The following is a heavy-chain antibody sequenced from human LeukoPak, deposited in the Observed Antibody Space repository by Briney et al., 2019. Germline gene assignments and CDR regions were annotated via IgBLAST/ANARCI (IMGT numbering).Heavy chain of an antibody. D-gene: IGHD6-6*01. CDR1: GYTFTSYD. CDR2: MNPNSGNT. V-gene: IGHV1-8*03. CDR3: ARGTDSSPSGDY. Sequence: AASVKVSCKASGYTFTSYDINWVRQATGQGLEWMGWMNPNSGNTGYAQKFQGRVTITRNTSISTAYMELSSLRSEDTAVYYCARGTDSSPSGDYWGQGTLVTVSS. J-gene: IGHJ4*02.